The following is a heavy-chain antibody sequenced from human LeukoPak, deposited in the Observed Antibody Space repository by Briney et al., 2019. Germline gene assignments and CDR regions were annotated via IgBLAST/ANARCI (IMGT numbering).Heavy chain of an antibody. CDR1: GYTFTGYY. CDR2: INPNSGGT. CDR3: ARDHPGFDAFDI. V-gene: IGHV1-2*02. J-gene: IGHJ3*02. Sequence: WASVKVSCKASGYTFTGYYMHWVRQAPGQGLEWMGWINPNSGGTNYAQKFQGRVTMTRDTSISTAYMELSRLRSDDTAVYYCARDHPGFDAFDIWGQGTMVTVSS.